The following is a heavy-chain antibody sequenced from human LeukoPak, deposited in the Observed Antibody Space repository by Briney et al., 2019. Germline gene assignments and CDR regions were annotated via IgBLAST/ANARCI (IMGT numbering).Heavy chain of an antibody. CDR3: AMSSGSYRPFDY. J-gene: IGHJ4*02. V-gene: IGHV5-51*01. D-gene: IGHD3-10*01. CDR2: IYPDDSDT. CDR1: GYRFASYW. Sequence: GESLEISCQGSGYRFASYWIGRVRQLPGQGLEWMGIIYPDDSDTRYSPSFQGQVTISADKSISTPYLQWSSLKASDTAMYYCAMSSGSYRPFDYWGQGTLVTVSS.